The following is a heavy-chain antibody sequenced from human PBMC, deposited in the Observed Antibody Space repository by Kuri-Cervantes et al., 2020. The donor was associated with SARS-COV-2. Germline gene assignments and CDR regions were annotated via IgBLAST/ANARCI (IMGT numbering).Heavy chain of an antibody. D-gene: IGHD2/OR15-2a*01. Sequence: SETLSLTCTVSGGSVDSSTKYWTWLRQPPGKELEWIGYVSYSRTTNYNPSLKSRVTMSLDTSNNQFSLKLNSVTAADTAVYYCARDSPPPERPLYAYVLDSWGQGTLVTVSS. CDR1: GGSVDSSTKY. CDR2: VSYSRTT. V-gene: IGHV4-61*01. CDR3: ARDSPPPERPLYAYVLDS. J-gene: IGHJ4*02.